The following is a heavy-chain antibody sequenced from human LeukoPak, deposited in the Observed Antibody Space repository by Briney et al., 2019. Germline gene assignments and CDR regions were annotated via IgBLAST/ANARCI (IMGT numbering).Heavy chain of an antibody. D-gene: IGHD5-12*01. J-gene: IGHJ4*02. V-gene: IGHV1-2*02. CDR1: ALSFTGYY. Sequence: SVTDSCKPSALSFTGYYFHWVRQSPLQGFDWIGWINPASAATKLAPKFPGRLTLTTDTSIPTAYMKLSGLSSDDTAVYFCARGIVLVAVPIAVPPYFDYWGQGTLVTVSS. CDR2: INPASAAT. CDR3: ARGIVLVAVPIAVPPYFDY.